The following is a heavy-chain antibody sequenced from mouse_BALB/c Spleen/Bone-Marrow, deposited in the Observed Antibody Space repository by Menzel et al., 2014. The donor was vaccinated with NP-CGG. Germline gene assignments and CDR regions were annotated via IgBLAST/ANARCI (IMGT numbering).Heavy chain of an antibody. J-gene: IGHJ3*01. CDR2: IWAGGST. V-gene: IGHV2-9*02. D-gene: IGHD2-4*01. CDR3: AREATMITWFAY. CDR1: GFSLTSYG. Sequence: VQLQESGPGLVAPSQSLPITCTVSGFSLTSYGVHWVRQPPGKGLEWLGVIWAGGSTNYNSALMSRLSISKDNSKSQVFLKMNSLQTDDTAMYYCAREATMITWFAYWGQGTLVTVSA.